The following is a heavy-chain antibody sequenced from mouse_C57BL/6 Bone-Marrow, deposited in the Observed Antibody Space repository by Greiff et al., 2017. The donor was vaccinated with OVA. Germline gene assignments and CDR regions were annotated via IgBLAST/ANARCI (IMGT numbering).Heavy chain of an antibody. CDR1: GFNIKDYY. J-gene: IGHJ1*03. CDR3: ASGYYGSSPLWYFDV. D-gene: IGHD1-1*01. V-gene: IGHV14-2*01. CDR2: IDPEDGET. Sequence: VQLQQSGAELVKPGASVKLSCTASGFNIKDYYMHWVKQRTEQGLEWIGRIDPEDGETKYAPKFQGKATITADTSSNTAYLQLSSLTSEVTAVYYCASGYYGSSPLWYFDVWGTGTTVTVSS.